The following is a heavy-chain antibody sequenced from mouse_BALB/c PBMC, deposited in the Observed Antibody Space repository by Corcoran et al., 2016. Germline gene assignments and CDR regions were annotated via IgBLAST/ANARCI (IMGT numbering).Heavy chain of an antibody. Sequence: EVQLQQSGAELVKPGASGQLACTASGFNIKETYMHWVKQRSGQGLEWTGRIDPANGHTKYDPKFQGKATRTADTSSNTAYLQLSSLTSEDTAVYYCARWDWYFDVWGAGTTVTVSS. V-gene: IGHV14-3*02. CDR2: IDPANGHT. CDR1: GFNIKETY. CDR3: ARWDWYFDV. J-gene: IGHJ1*01.